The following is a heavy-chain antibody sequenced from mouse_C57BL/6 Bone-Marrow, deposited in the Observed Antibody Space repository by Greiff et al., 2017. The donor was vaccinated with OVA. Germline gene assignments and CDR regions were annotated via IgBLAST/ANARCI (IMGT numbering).Heavy chain of an antibody. Sequence: QVQLQQSGAELVKPGASVKISCKASGYAFSSYWMNWVKQRPGQGLEWIGQLYPGDGDTNYNGKFKGKATLTADKSSSTAYMQLSSLTSEDSAVYFCARDYSNPFAYWGQGTLVTVSA. CDR2: LYPGDGDT. D-gene: IGHD2-5*01. CDR1: GYAFSSYW. CDR3: ARDYSNPFAY. V-gene: IGHV1-80*01. J-gene: IGHJ3*01.